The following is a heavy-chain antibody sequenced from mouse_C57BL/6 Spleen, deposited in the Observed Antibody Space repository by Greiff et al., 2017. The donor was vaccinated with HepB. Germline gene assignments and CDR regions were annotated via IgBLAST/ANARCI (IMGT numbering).Heavy chain of an antibody. Sequence: QVQLQQSGAELMKPGASVKLSCKATGYTFTGYWIEWVKQRPGHGLEWIGDILPGSGSTNYNEKFKGKATFTADTSSNTAYMQLSSLTTEDSAIYCWARRSANWDGGYFDYWGQGTTLTVSS. CDR2: ILPGSGST. V-gene: IGHV1-9*01. D-gene: IGHD4-1*01. CDR1: GYTFTGYW. J-gene: IGHJ2*01. CDR3: ARRSANWDGGYFDY.